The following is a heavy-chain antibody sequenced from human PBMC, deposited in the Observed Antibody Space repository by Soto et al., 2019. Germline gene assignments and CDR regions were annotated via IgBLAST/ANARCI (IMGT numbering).Heavy chain of an antibody. CDR3: ASFETYSNPYDY. V-gene: IGHV1-69*13. CDR2: IIPIFGTA. D-gene: IGHD2-15*01. CDR1: GRTFSSYA. J-gene: IGHJ4*02. Sequence: SVKVSCKASGRTFSSYAISWVRQAPGQGLEWMGGIIPIFGTANYAQKFQGRVTITADESTSTAYMELSSLRSEDTAVYYCASFETYSNPYDYWGQGTLVTVSS.